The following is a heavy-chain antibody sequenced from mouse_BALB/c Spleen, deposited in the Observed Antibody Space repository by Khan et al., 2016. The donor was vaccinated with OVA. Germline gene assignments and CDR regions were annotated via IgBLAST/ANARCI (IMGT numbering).Heavy chain of an antibody. J-gene: IGHJ2*01. Sequence: EVKLQESGPGLVKPSQSLSLTCTVTGYSITSDYAWNWIRQFPGNKLEWMGYISYSGNTKYNPSLKSRISITRDTSKNQFFLQLNSVTIEVTATYYCARVYGGDFDYWGQGTTLTVSS. CDR2: ISYSGNT. CDR1: GYSITSDYA. D-gene: IGHD1-1*01. CDR3: ARVYGGDFDY. V-gene: IGHV3-2*02.